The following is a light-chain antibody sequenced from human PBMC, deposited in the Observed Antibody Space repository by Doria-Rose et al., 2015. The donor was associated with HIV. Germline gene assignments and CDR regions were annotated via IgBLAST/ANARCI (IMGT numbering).Light chain of an antibody. Sequence: TQSPGTLSLSPGERATLSCRSSQRFSSTYIAWYQQKPGQALSLLIYDGSTRATGIPDRFSASGSGTDFTLTINRLEPEDFALYYCHQYGTSWTFGQGTKVEI. V-gene: IGKV3-20*01. CDR3: HQYGTSWT. J-gene: IGKJ1*01. CDR2: DGS. CDR1: QRFSSTY.